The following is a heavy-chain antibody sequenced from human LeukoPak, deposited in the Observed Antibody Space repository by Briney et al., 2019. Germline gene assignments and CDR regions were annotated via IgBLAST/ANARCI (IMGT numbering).Heavy chain of an antibody. J-gene: IGHJ4*02. CDR3: ARGSTTYDY. V-gene: IGHV4-59*01. CDR1: GGSISSYY. CDR2: IYYSGST. Sequence: SETLSLTXTVSGGSISSYYWSWIGQAPGKGLEWIGYIYYSGSTNYNPSLKSRVTISVDMSKNHFSLKLNSVTAADTAVYYCARGSTTYDYWGQGTLVTVSS. D-gene: IGHD1-1*01.